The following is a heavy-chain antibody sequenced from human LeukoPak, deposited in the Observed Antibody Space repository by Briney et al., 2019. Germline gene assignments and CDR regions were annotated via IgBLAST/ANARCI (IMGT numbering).Heavy chain of an antibody. V-gene: IGHV1-69*06. Sequence: ASVKVSCKASGGTFSSYAISWGRQAPGQGLEGMGGIILIFGTANYAQKFQGRVTITADKSKSAAYMELSSLRSEDTAVYYCARGSGSIYDWFDPWGQGTLVTVSS. CDR3: ARGSGSIYDWFDP. D-gene: IGHD2-21*01. CDR1: GGTFSSYA. CDR2: IILIFGTA. J-gene: IGHJ5*02.